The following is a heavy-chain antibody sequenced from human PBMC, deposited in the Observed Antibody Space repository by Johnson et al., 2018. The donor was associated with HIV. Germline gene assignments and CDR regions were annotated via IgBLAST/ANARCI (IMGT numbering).Heavy chain of an antibody. Sequence: EVQLVESGGGVVQPGGSLRLSCAASGFTFSSYAMSWVRQAPGKGLEWVSSVTGSGARTYSHYADSVKGRFTISRDNSKNTLYLQMNSLRAEDTAVYYCARRGRRADDAFDIWGQGTMVTVSS. D-gene: IGHD3-16*01. CDR3: ARRGRRADDAFDI. V-gene: IGHV3-23*04. J-gene: IGHJ3*02. CDR2: VTGSGART. CDR1: GFTFSSYA.